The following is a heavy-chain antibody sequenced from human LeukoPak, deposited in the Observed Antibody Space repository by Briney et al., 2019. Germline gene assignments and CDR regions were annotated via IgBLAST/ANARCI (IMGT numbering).Heavy chain of an antibody. CDR1: GFTFSSYW. CDR2: IKQDGSEK. CDR3: AREEYGGNPPFDY. D-gene: IGHD4-23*01. V-gene: IGHV3-7*01. J-gene: IGHJ4*02. Sequence: RGSLRLSCAASGFTFSSYWMSWVRQAPGKGLEWVANIKQDGSEKYYVDSVKGRFTISRDNAKNSLYLQMNSLRAEDTAVYYCAREEYGGNPPFDYWGQGTLVTVSS.